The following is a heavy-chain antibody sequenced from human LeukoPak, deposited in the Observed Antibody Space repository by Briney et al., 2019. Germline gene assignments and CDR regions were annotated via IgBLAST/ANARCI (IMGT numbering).Heavy chain of an antibody. Sequence: GGSLRLSCAASGFTFSSYSMNWVRQAPGKGLEWVSSVSSNGSYIYYADSVKGRFTISRDNAKNSLYLQMNSLRAEDTAVYYCARDRRDISGYSHFDYWGQGTLVAVSS. CDR2: VSSNGSYI. V-gene: IGHV3-21*01. J-gene: IGHJ4*02. D-gene: IGHD3-22*01. CDR1: GFTFSSYS. CDR3: ARDRRDISGYSHFDY.